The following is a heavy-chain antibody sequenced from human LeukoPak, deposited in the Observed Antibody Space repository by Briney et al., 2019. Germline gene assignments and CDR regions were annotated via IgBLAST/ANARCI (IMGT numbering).Heavy chain of an antibody. CDR2: IKQDGSEK. J-gene: IGHJ2*01. D-gene: IGHD3-10*01. Sequence: GGSLRLSCAASGFTFSSCWMSWVRQAPGKGLEWVANIKQDGSEKYYVDSVKGRFTISRDNAKNSLYLQMNSLRAEDTAVYYCARGSGSYYTWYFDLWGRGTLVTVSS. CDR3: ARGSGSYYTWYFDL. CDR1: GFTFSSCW. V-gene: IGHV3-7*04.